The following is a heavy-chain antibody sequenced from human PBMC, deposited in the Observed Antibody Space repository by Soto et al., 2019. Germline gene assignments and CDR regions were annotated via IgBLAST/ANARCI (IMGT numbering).Heavy chain of an antibody. Sequence: PVGSLRLSCAASGFRIGSFWMYWVRQPPGKGLVWVSRINGDASSTSYADSVKGRFTISRDNAKNTLYLQMNSLRAEDTAMYYCARSLDVWGQGTTVTV. V-gene: IGHV3-74*01. CDR2: INGDASST. CDR1: GFRIGSFW. CDR3: ARSLDV. J-gene: IGHJ6*02.